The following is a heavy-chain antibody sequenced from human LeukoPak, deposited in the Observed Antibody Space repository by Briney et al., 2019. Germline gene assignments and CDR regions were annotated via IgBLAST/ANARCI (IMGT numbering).Heavy chain of an antibody. CDR1: GFTFISYW. CDR2: INSDGSRT. V-gene: IGHV3-74*01. CDR3: AGGVGLEDY. D-gene: IGHD1-26*01. Sequence: GGSLRLSCAASGFTFISYWMYWVRQAPGKGLVCVSRINSDGSRTNYADSVKGRFTISRDNAKNTLYLQMNSLRAEDTAVYYCAGGVGLEDYWGQGTLVTVSS. J-gene: IGHJ4*02.